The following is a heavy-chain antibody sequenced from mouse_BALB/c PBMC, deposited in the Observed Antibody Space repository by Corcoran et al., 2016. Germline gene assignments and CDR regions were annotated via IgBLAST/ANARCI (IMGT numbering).Heavy chain of an antibody. V-gene: IGHV1S136*01. CDR2: INPYNDGT. CDR3: ARDGNYVREYFDY. CDR1: GYTFTSYV. Sequence: VQLQQSGPELVKPGASVKMSCKASGYTFTSYVMHWVKQKPGQGLEWIGYINPYNDGTKYNEKFKGKATLTSDKSSSTAYMELSSLTSEDSAVYYCARDGNYVREYFDYWGQGTTLTVSS. J-gene: IGHJ2*01. D-gene: IGHD2-1*01.